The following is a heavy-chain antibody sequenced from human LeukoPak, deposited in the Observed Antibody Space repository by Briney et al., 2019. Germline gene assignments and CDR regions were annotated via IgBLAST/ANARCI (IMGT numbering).Heavy chain of an antibody. D-gene: IGHD1-26*01. V-gene: IGHV4-34*01. J-gene: IGHJ4*02. Sequence: SETLSLTCAVYGGSFSGYYWSWIRQPPGKGLEWIGEINHSGSTNYNPSLKSRVTISVDTSKNQFSLKLSSVTAADTAVYYCARGRVGYYLDYWGQGTLVTVSS. CDR3: ARGRVGYYLDY. CDR2: INHSGST. CDR1: GGSFSGYY.